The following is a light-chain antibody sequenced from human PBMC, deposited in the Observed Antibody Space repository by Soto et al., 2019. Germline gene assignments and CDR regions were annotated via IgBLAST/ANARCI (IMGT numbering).Light chain of an antibody. CDR3: QQYGSSPPDT. CDR2: GAS. Sequence: EIVLTQSPGTLSLSPGERATLSCRASQSVSSSYLAWYQQKPGQAPRLLISGASSRATGIPDRFSGSGSGTDFTLTISRLEPEDFAVYYCQQYGSSPPDTFGGGTKVDIK. CDR1: QSVSSSY. J-gene: IGKJ4*01. V-gene: IGKV3-20*01.